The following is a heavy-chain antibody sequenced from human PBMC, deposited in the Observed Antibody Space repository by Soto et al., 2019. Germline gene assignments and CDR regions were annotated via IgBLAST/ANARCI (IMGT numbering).Heavy chain of an antibody. J-gene: IGHJ6*02. CDR3: AREYSRALYGMDV. D-gene: IGHD3-22*01. CDR2: MSYDGSNK. Sequence: QVQLVESGGGVVQPGRSLRLSCAASGFTFSSYAMHWVRQAPGKGLEWVAVMSYDGSNKYKSDSVKGRFTISRDNSKNTLYLQMNSLGAEDTAVYYCAREYSRALYGMDVWGQGTTVTVSS. V-gene: IGHV3-30-3*01. CDR1: GFTFSSYA.